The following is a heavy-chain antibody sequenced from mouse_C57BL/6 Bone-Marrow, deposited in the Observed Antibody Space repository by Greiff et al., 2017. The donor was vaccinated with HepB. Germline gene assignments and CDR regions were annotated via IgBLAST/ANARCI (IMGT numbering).Heavy chain of an antibody. CDR2: IDPSDSYT. V-gene: IGHV1-50*01. CDR1: GYTFTSYW. CDR3: ARSP. Sequence: QQPGAELVKPGASVKLSCKASGYTFTSYWMQWVKQRPGQGLEWIGEIDPSDSYTNYNQKFKGKATLTVDTSSSTAYMQLSSLTSEDSAVYYCARSPGGQGTLVTVSA. J-gene: IGHJ3*01.